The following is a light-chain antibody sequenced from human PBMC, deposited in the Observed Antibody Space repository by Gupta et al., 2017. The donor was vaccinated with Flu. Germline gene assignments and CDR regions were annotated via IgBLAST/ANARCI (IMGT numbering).Light chain of an antibody. CDR1: ALPKRY. CDR3: YSTDSRDNQNWKWV. J-gene: IGLJ3*02. CDR2: EDN. V-gene: IGLV3-10*01. Sequence: ARITCSGDALPKRYVYWYQQKSGHAPVLVMYEDNKRPSGVPERLSGSSSGSMATLTISGAQVEDESDYYCYSTDSRDNQNWKWVFGGGTKLTVL.